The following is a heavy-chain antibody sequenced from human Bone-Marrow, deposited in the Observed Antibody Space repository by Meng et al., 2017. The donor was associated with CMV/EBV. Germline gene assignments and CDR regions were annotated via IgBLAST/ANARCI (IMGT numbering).Heavy chain of an antibody. D-gene: IGHD1-7*01. Sequence: SETLSLTCAVYGGSFSGYYWSWIRQPPGKGLEWIGEINHSGSTNHNPSLKSRVTISVDTSKNQFSLKLSSVTAADTAVYYCARGTIPPKHEFDYWGQGTLVTVSS. V-gene: IGHV4-34*01. CDR2: INHSGST. J-gene: IGHJ4*02. CDR1: GGSFSGYY. CDR3: ARGTIPPKHEFDY.